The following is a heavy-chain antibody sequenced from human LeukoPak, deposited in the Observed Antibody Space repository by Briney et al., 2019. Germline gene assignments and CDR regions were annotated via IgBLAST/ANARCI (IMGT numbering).Heavy chain of an antibody. CDR3: ARAPASGSFTPFDY. D-gene: IGHD1-26*01. CDR2: IIPIFGTA. Sequence: EASVKVSCKASGGTFISYAISWVRQAPEQGLEWMGGIIPIFGTANYAQKFQGRVTITADESTSTAYMELSSLRSEDTAVYYCARAPASGSFTPFDYWGQGTLVTVSS. V-gene: IGHV1-69*13. J-gene: IGHJ4*02. CDR1: GGTFISYA.